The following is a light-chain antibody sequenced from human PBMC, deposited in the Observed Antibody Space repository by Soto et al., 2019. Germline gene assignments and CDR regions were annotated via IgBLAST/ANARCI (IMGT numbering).Light chain of an antibody. J-gene: IGLJ3*02. CDR3: QSADSSGFWV. CDR1: ALPKQY. CDR2: KDS. Sequence: SSELTQPPSVSVSPGQTARITCSGDALPKQYAYWYQQKPGQAPVLVIYKDSERPSGIPERFSGSSSGTTVTLTISGVQAEDEADYYCQSADSSGFWVFGGGTKLTVL. V-gene: IGLV3-25*03.